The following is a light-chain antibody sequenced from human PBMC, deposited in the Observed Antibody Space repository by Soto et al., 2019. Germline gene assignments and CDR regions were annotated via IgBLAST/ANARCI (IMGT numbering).Light chain of an antibody. CDR1: QSLRSN. J-gene: IGKJ2*01. CDR2: GAS. Sequence: EIVMTQSPATLSVSPGERATLSCRASQSLRSNLAWYQQKPGQAPRLLIYGASTRAAGVPARFSGSGSGTEFTLTISSLQSEDFAVYYCQRYNNWPLYTFGQGTKVEIK. CDR3: QRYNNWPLYT. V-gene: IGKV3-15*01.